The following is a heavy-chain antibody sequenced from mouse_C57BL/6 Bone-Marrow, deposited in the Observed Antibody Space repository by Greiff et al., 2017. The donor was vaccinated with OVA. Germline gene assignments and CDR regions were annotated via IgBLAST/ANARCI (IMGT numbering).Heavy chain of an antibody. Sequence: EVKLVESGGGLVQSGRSLRLSCATSGFTFSDFYMEWVRQAPGKGLEWIAASRNKANDYTTEYSASVKGRFIVSRDTSQSILYLQMNALRAEDTAIYYCARDAYYGYFDYWGQGTTLTVSS. J-gene: IGHJ2*01. D-gene: IGHD1-1*01. CDR2: SRNKANDYTT. V-gene: IGHV7-1*01. CDR1: GFTFSDFY. CDR3: ARDAYYGYFDY.